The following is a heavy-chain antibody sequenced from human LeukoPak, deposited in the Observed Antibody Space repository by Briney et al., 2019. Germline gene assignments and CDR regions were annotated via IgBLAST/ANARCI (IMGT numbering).Heavy chain of an antibody. Sequence: ASVKVSCKASGYTFTSYYMHWVRQAPGQGLEWMGWISAYNGNTNYAQKLQGRVTMTTDTSTSTAYMELRSLRSDDTAVYYCAGFRWFGLDPWGQGTLVTVSS. CDR1: GYTFTSYY. J-gene: IGHJ5*02. CDR2: ISAYNGNT. D-gene: IGHD3-10*01. CDR3: AGFRWFGLDP. V-gene: IGHV1-18*04.